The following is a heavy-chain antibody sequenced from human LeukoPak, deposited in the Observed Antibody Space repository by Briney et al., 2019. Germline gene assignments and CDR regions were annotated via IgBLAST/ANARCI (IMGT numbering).Heavy chain of an antibody. CDR3: AKSGPYSNYFSPIGDY. CDR2: ISGSGGST. CDR1: GFTFSSYA. V-gene: IGHV3-23*01. D-gene: IGHD4-11*01. J-gene: IGHJ4*02. Sequence: GGSLRLSCAASGFTFSSYAMSWVRQAPGKGLEWVSAISGSGGSTYYADSVKGRLTISRDNSKNTLYLQMNSLRAEDTAVYYCAKSGPYSNYFSPIGDYWGQGTLVTVSS.